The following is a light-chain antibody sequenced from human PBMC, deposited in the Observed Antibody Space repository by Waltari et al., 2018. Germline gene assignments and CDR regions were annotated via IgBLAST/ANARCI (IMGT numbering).Light chain of an antibody. CDR3: QHYVSLPAT. J-gene: IGKJ1*01. CDR2: NVF. CDR1: QSLNTA. V-gene: IGKV3-20*01. Sequence: IVLTQSPGPLSMSPGEGVNLSCRASQSLNTALAWYQQKPGQAPRLLIYNVFNRSTDIPDRFSGSGSGTEFSLTISRLEPEDFAVYYCQHYVSLPATFGQGTRVEIK.